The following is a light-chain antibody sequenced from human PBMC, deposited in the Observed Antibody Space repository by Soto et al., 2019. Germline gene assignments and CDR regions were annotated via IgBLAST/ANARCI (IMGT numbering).Light chain of an antibody. Sequence: EIVLTQSPGTLSLSPGERATLSCRASQSVSSSYLAWYQQKPGQAPRLLIYGASSRATGIPDRFSGSGSGTDFTLTISRLEPEDFAVYYCQQYGSSPLWTFGQGNKV. CDR3: QQYGSSPLWT. CDR2: GAS. V-gene: IGKV3-20*01. CDR1: QSVSSSY. J-gene: IGKJ1*01.